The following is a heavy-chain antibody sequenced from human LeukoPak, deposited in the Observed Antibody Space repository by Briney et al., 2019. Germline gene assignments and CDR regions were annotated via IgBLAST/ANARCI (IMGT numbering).Heavy chain of an antibody. Sequence: SETLSLTCTVSGGSITYYYWSWIRQPPGKGLEWIGYMYYSGSTDYNPSLKSRVTISVDTSKNQFSLELRSVTAADTAVYYCARRVGKAADGNPFDIWGQGTMVTVSP. CDR2: MYYSGST. V-gene: IGHV4-59*08. CDR3: ARRVGKAADGNPFDI. D-gene: IGHD6-13*01. J-gene: IGHJ3*02. CDR1: GGSITYYY.